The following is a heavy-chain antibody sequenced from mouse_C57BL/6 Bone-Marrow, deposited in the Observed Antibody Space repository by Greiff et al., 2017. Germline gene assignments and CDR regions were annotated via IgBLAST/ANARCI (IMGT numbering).Heavy chain of an antibody. V-gene: IGHV1-18*01. Sequence: EVQLQQSGPELVKPGASVKIPCKASGYTFTDYNMDWVKQSHGQGLEWIGDINPNNGGTIYNQKFKGKATLTVDKSSSTAYMELRSLTSEDTAVYYCARGPIYYDYDDWYFDVWGKGTTVTVSS. CDR2: INPNNGGT. CDR3: ARGPIYYDYDDWYFDV. J-gene: IGHJ1*03. D-gene: IGHD2-4*01. CDR1: GYTFTDYN.